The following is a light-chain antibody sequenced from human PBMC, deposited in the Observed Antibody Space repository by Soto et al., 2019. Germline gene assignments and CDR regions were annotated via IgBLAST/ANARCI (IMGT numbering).Light chain of an antibody. CDR3: QQYNNWGT. CDR1: QSVSSN. V-gene: IGKV3-15*01. Sequence: EIVMTQSPATLSVSPGERATLSCRASQSVSSNLAWYQQKPGQAPRLLIYGASTRATGIPARFSGSGSGTEFTLTISSLQSEDFAVYYCQQYNNWGTLGQGTKVEIK. CDR2: GAS. J-gene: IGKJ1*01.